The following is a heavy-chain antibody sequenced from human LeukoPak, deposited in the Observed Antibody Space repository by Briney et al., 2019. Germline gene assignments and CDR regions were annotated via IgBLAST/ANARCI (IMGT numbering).Heavy chain of an antibody. D-gene: IGHD3-9*01. CDR2: INPSGGST. CDR3: ARGRGDILPYYYGMDV. J-gene: IGHJ6*02. CDR1: GYTFTSYY. V-gene: IGHV1-46*01. Sequence: ASVKVSCKASGYTFTSYYMHWVRQAPGQGLEWMGVINPSGGSTSYAQKFQGRVTMTRDTSTSTVYMELSSLRSEDTAVYYCARGRGDILPYYYGMDVWAKGPRSPSP.